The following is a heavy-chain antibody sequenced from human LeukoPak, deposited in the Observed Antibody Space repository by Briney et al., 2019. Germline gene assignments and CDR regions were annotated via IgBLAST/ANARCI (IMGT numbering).Heavy chain of an antibody. D-gene: IGHD6-13*01. V-gene: IGHV4-4*07. J-gene: IGHJ2*01. CDR2: IYTSGST. CDR1: GGSISRYD. Sequence: SETLSLTCTVSGGSISRYDWSWIRQPAGKGLEWIGRIYTSGSTNYNPSLKSRVSMSVDTSKRQFSLKLSSVTAADTAVYYCARVSSSWYQDWYFDLWGRGTVVTVSS. CDR3: ARVSSSWYQDWYFDL.